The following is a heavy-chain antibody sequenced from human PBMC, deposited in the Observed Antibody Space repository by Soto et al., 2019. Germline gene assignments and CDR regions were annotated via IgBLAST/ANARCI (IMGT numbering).Heavy chain of an antibody. D-gene: IGHD3-3*01. CDR2: FDPEDGET. CDR1: GYTLTELS. CDR3: ATVPHLLFLEWLLDP. J-gene: IGHJ5*02. Sequence: ASVKVSCKVSGYTLTELSMHWLRQAPGKGLEWMGGFDPEDGETIYAQKFQGRVTMTEDTSTDTAYMELSSLRSEDTAVYYCATVPHLLFLEWLLDPWGQGTLVTVSS. V-gene: IGHV1-24*01.